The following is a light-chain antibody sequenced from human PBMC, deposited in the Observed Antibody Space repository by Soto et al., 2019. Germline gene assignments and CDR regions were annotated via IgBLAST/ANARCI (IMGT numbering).Light chain of an antibody. Sequence: DIQMTQYPSSLSASVGDRVTITCRARQGISNCVAWYQQKPGKVPKLLIYAASTLQSGFPSRFSGSGSGTHFTLTISSLQPEDVSPYFCQKDNSAPIPFRGGTDVDIK. V-gene: IGKV1-27*01. CDR2: AAS. CDR3: QKDNSAPIP. J-gene: IGKJ4*02. CDR1: QGISNC.